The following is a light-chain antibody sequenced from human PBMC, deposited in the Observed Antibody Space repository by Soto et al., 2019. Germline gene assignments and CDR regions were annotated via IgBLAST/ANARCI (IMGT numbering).Light chain of an antibody. V-gene: IGLV2-14*01. J-gene: IGLJ1*01. CDR1: SSDVGGYNY. CDR2: DVS. CDR3: CSYTTSNTRQIV. Sequence: QSLLTQPASVSGSPGQSIPISCTGTSSDVGGYNYVSWYQQHPGKAPKFMIYDVSNRPSGVSNRFSGSKSGNTASLTISGLQAEDEADYYCCSYTTSNTRQIVFGTGTKVTVL.